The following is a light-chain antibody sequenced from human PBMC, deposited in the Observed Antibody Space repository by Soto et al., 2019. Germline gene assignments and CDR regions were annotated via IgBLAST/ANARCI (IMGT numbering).Light chain of an antibody. CDR2: VNN. Sequence: QSVLTQPPSVSGAPGHRVTISCTGSHSNIGAGYDVHWYQQLPGTAPRLLIYVNNNRPSGVPDRFSGSKSDTSASLAITGLQADDEADYFCQSYDGSLSGSVFGGGTKLTVL. J-gene: IGLJ3*02. V-gene: IGLV1-40*01. CDR1: HSNIGAGYD. CDR3: QSYDGSLSGSV.